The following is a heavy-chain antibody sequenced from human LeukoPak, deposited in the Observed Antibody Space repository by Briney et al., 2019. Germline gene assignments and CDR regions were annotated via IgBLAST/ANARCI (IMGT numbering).Heavy chain of an antibody. CDR2: ISSSGSTI. J-gene: IGHJ4*02. CDR1: GVTFSSYE. D-gene: IGHD3-9*01. Sequence: GGSLRLSCAASGVTFSSYEMNWVREAPGEGLEWVSYISSSGSTIYYADSVKGRFTISRDNAKNSLYLQMNSLRAEDTAVYYCARGLRYFDWLFDYWGQGTLVTVSS. V-gene: IGHV3-48*03. CDR3: ARGLRYFDWLFDY.